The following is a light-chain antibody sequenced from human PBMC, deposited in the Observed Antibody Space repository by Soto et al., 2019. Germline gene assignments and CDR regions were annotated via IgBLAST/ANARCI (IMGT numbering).Light chain of an antibody. V-gene: IGKV1-5*01. CDR1: QSISSW. CDR2: DAS. J-gene: IGKJ1*01. Sequence: DIQMAQSPSTLSASVGDRVTITCRASQSISSWLAWYRQKPGKAPKLLIYDASSLESGVPSRFSGSGSGTEFTLTISSMQTADFANYYCQHYDSYPWTFGQGTKVDI. CDR3: QHYDSYPWT.